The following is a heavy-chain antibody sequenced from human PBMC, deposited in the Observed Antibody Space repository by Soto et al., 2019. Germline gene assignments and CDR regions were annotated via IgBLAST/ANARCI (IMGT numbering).Heavy chain of an antibody. CDR3: ARREDIGNYGMDV. V-gene: IGHV5-51*01. D-gene: IGHD5-12*01. Sequence: GESLKLSCKGSGYSFTSYWIGWVRQMPGKGLEWMGIIYPGDSDTRYSPSFQGQVTISADKSISTAYLQWSSLKASDTAMYYCARREDIGNYGMDVWGQGTTVTVSS. J-gene: IGHJ6*02. CDR1: GYSFTSYW. CDR2: IYPGDSDT.